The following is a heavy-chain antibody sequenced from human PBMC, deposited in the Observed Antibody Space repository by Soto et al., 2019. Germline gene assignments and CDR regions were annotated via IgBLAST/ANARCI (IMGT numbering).Heavy chain of an antibody. CDR2: ISAYNGDT. CDR3: ARDHAGSGWFRFDY. J-gene: IGHJ4*02. V-gene: IGHV1-18*01. Sequence: ASVKVSCKTSGYTFTRYSISWVRQAPGQGLEWMGWISAYNGDTNYAQNLQGRVTLTTDASTSTAYMEVRSLRSDDTAMYYCARDHAGSGWFRFDYWGQGTLVTVS. D-gene: IGHD6-19*01. CDR1: GYTFTRYS.